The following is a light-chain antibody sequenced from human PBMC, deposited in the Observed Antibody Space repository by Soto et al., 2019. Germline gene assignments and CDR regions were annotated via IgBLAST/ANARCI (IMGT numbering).Light chain of an antibody. CDR3: AAWDDSLSGPV. CDR1: GSNIGAPYD. CDR2: GST. V-gene: IGLV1-40*01. J-gene: IGLJ2*01. Sequence: QSVLTQPPSLSGAPGQRVTISCTGSGSNIGAPYDVHWYQHLPGTAPKLLIYGSTNRPSGVPGRFSGSKSGTSASLAISGLRSEDEADYYCAAWDDSLSGPVFGGGTKLTVL.